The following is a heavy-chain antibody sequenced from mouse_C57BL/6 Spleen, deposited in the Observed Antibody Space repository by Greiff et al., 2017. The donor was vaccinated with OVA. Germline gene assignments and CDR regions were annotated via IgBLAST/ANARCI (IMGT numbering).Heavy chain of an antibody. J-gene: IGHJ2*01. CDR1: GYTFTSYW. Sequence: QVQLQQPGAELVMPGASVKLSCKASGYTFTSYWMHWVKQRPGQGLEWIGELDPSDSYTNYNQKFKGKSTLTVDKSSSTAYMQLSSLTSEDSAVYYCARSGNDGYFYYFDYWGQGTTLTVSS. D-gene: IGHD2-3*01. V-gene: IGHV1-69*01. CDR2: LDPSDSYT. CDR3: ARSGNDGYFYYFDY.